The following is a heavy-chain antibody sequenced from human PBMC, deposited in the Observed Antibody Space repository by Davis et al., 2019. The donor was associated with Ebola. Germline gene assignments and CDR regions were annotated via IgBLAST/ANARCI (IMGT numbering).Heavy chain of an antibody. J-gene: IGHJ3*02. CDR3: ARGWDIVLLPATMAAAFDI. CDR1: GFTFSSYA. CDR2: ISYDGSKK. D-gene: IGHD2-2*01. V-gene: IGHV3-30*04. Sequence: GESLKISCAASGFTFSSYAMHWVRQAPGKGLEWVAVISYDGSKKYYADSVKGRFTISRDNSKKTLYLQMNSLRAEDTAVYYCARGWDIVLLPATMAAAFDIWGQGTMVTVSS.